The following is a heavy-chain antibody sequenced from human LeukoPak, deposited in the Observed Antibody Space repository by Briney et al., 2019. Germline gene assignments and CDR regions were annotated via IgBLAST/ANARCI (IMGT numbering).Heavy chain of an antibody. V-gene: IGHV3-21*01. CDR3: ARAITPPGAFDI. CDR2: ISSSSSYI. CDR1: GFTFSSYS. Sequence: GGSLRLSCAASGFTFSSYSMNWVRQAPGKGLEWVSSISSSSSYIYYADSVKGRFTISRDNAKNSLYLQMNSLRAEDTAVYYCARAITPPGAFDIWGQGTMVTVSS. D-gene: IGHD1-20*01. J-gene: IGHJ3*02.